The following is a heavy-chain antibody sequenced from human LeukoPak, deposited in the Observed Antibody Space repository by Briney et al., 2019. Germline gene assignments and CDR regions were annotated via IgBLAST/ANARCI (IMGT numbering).Heavy chain of an antibody. D-gene: IGHD3-9*01. J-gene: IGHJ5*02. CDR2: IGFGDDSA. CDR1: EFTFNNYA. Sequence: QAGGSLRLSCAASEFTFNNYAMSWVRQAPGKGLEWVSTIGFGDDSAYYADSVKGRFTISRDNSKNTLYLQMNYLRAEDTAVYYCAKDPTSVGGRHDWLLDSWGQGTLVTVSS. V-gene: IGHV3-23*01. CDR3: AKDPTSVGGRHDWLLDS.